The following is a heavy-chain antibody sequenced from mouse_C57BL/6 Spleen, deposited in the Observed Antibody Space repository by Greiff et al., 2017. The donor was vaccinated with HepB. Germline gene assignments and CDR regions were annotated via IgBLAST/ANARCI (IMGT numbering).Heavy chain of an antibody. V-gene: IGHV14-4*01. CDR1: GFNIKDDY. Sequence: EVQLQQSGAELVRPGASVKLSCTASGFNIKDDYMHWVKQRPEQGLEWIGWIDPENGDTEYASKFQGKATITADTSSNTAYLQLSSLTSEDTAVYYCTTLSYGDYWGQGTTLTVSS. CDR2: IDPENGDT. J-gene: IGHJ2*01. D-gene: IGHD1-1*02. CDR3: TTLSYGDY.